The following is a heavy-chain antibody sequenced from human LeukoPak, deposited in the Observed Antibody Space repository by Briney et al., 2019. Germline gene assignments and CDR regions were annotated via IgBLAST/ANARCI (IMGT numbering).Heavy chain of an antibody. CDR1: GFTFSRYS. CDR2: ISSSSSYI. J-gene: IGHJ4*02. Sequence: GGSLRLSCAASGFTFSRYSMNWVRQAPGKGLEWVSSISSSSSYIYYADSVKGRFTISRGNAKNSLYLQMNSLRAEDTAVYYCAMMSLTPFDYWGQGTLVTVSS. CDR3: AMMSLTPFDY. V-gene: IGHV3-21*01.